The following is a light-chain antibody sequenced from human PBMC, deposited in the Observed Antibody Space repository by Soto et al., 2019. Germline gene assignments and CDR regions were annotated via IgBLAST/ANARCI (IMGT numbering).Light chain of an antibody. CDR3: ISYTDRQSYL. CDR2: AVS. Sequence: QSVLTQPASVSWSPGQSITISCSVTSSDIGSYDHVAWYQQFPGKSPKLIIYAVSDRPSGVSDRFSGSKSGISASLTISGLQTEDEADYYCISYTDRQSYLFGTGTKVTV. V-gene: IGLV2-14*03. CDR1: SSDIGSYDH. J-gene: IGLJ1*01.